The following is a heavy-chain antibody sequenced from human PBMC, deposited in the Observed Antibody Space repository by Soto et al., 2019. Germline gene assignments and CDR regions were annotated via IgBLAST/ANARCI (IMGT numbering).Heavy chain of an antibody. CDR1: GFTFSSYS. CDR2: ISSSSSYI. V-gene: IGHV3-21*01. Sequence: GGSLRLSCAASGFTFSSYSMNWVRQAPGKGLEWVSSISSSSSYIYYADSVKGRFTISRDNAKNSLYLQMNGLRAEDTAVYYCARGGVAGTIADWFDPWGQGTLVTVSS. J-gene: IGHJ5*02. CDR3: ARGGVAGTIADWFDP. D-gene: IGHD6-19*01.